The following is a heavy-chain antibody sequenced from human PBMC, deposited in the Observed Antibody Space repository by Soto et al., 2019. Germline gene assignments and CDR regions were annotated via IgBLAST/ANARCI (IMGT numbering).Heavy chain of an antibody. CDR2: IYPGDSDT. J-gene: IGHJ5*02. Sequence: GESLKISCKGSGYSFTYYWIAWVRQMPGKGLEWMGIIYPGDSDTRYSPSFQGQVTISVDKSITTAYLQWSSLKASDTAMYYCARGYCTATICDPWFDPWGQGTLVTVSS. V-gene: IGHV5-51*01. D-gene: IGHD2-8*02. CDR3: ARGYCTATICDPWFDP. CDR1: GYSFTYYW.